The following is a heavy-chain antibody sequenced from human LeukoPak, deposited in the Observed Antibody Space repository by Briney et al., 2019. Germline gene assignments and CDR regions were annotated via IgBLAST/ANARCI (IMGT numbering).Heavy chain of an antibody. V-gene: IGHV4-34*01. J-gene: IGHJ4*02. CDR1: GGSFSGYY. CDR3: VAMVRGVIIMEQGYFDY. CDR2: INHSGST. D-gene: IGHD3-10*01. Sequence: PSETLSLTCAVYGGSFSGYYWSWIRQPPGKGLEWIGEINHSGSTNYNPSLKSRVTISVDTSKNQFSLKLSSVTAADTAVYYCVAMVRGVIIMEQGYFDYWGQGTLVTVSS.